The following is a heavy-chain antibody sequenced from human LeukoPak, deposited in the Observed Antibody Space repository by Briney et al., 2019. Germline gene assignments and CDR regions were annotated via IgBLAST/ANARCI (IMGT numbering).Heavy chain of an antibody. J-gene: IGHJ4*02. D-gene: IGHD5-12*01. CDR2: ISWNSGSI. V-gene: IGHV3-9*03. Sequence: PGGSLRLSCAASGFTFDDYAMHWVRQAPGKGLEWVSGISWNSGSIGYADSVKGRFTISRDSAKNSLYLQMNSLRAEDMALYYCAKDTNSGYALPQGYFDYWGQGTLVTVSS. CDR1: GFTFDDYA. CDR3: AKDTNSGYALPQGYFDY.